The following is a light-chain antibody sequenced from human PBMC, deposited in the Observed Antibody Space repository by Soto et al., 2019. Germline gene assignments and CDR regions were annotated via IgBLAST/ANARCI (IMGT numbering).Light chain of an antibody. CDR2: GDS. CDR3: QSNDNGMSGSDV. Sequence: QSVLAQPPSVSGAPGQRVTISCTGSSSNIGAGYDVNWYQQLPETAPKLLIFGDSNRPSGVPDRFSGSKSGTSASLVITGLQAADEADYYCQSNDNGMSGSDVFGTGTKVTVL. CDR1: SSNIGAGYD. J-gene: IGLJ1*01. V-gene: IGLV1-40*01.